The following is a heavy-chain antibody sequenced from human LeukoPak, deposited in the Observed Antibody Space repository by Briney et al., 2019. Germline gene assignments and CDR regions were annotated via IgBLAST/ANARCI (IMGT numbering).Heavy chain of an antibody. CDR1: GGTFSSYG. CDR3: ASGGSMTTSGKYGY. D-gene: IGHD4-17*01. J-gene: IGHJ4*02. Sequence: ASVKVSCKASGGTFSSYGISWVRQAPGQGLEWMGRIIPILGIANYAQKFQGRVTITADKSTSTAYMELSSLRSEDTAVYYCASGGSMTTSGKYGYWGQGTLVTVSS. CDR2: IIPILGIA. V-gene: IGHV1-69*04.